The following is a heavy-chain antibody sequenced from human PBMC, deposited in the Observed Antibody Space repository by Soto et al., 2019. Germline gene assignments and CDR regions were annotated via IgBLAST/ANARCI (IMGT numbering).Heavy chain of an antibody. V-gene: IGHV4-59*08. CDR1: CGSIGGYY. J-gene: IGHJ5*02. CDR2: IYYTGST. Sequence: QLQLQESGPGLVKPSETLSLTCTVSCGSIGGYYWAWIRHSPEKGLEWLGYIYYTGSTDYNTSLKSQVSMSVDTSSNPFSQMLSAVTAADTAVDYCARHGQIAPRVNSLDPWGQGTLVTVSS. CDR3: ARHGQIAPRVNSLDP. D-gene: IGHD4-17*01.